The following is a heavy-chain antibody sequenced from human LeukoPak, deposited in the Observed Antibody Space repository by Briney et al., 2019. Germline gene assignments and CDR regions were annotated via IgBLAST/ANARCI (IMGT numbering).Heavy chain of an antibody. CDR3: ARSATDAFDI. J-gene: IGHJ3*02. CDR2: MNGYGSSI. CDR1: GFTFRSFW. V-gene: IGHV3-74*01. D-gene: IGHD3-3*01. Sequence: GGSLTLSCAASGFTFRSFWMHWVRQDPGKGLVWVSHMNGYGSSISYADSVKGRFTIPRDNAKNTLYLQMNRIKAEDTAVYYCARSATDAFDIWGQGRMVTVSS.